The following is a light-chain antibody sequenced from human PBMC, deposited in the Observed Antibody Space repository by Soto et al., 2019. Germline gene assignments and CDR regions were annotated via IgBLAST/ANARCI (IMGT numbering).Light chain of an antibody. V-gene: IGLV1-44*01. J-gene: IGLJ3*02. CDR1: DSNIGSNT. CDR2: SNS. CDR3: AAWDDRLNGPAV. Sequence: QAVVTQPPSASGTPGQRVTISCSGSDSNIGSNTVNWYQQVPGTAPKLLIYSNSQRPSRVPDPFSGSKSRTSASLAVSGLQSEDEADYYCAAWDDRLNGPAVFGGGTKLTVL.